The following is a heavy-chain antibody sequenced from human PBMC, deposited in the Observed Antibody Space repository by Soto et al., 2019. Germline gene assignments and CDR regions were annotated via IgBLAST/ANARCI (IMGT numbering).Heavy chain of an antibody. V-gene: IGHV4-61*01. CDR1: GGSVSSGSYY. CDR2: IYYSGST. J-gene: IGHJ6*02. Sequence: SETLSITCTVSGGSVSSGSYYWSWIRQPPGKGLEWIGYIYYSGSTNYNPSLKSRVTISVDTSKNQFSLKLSSVTAADTAVYYCARDHSRLGMDVWGQGTTVTVSS. CDR3: ARDHSRLGMDV.